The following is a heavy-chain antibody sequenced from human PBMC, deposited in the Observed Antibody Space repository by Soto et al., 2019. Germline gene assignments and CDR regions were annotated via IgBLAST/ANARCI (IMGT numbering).Heavy chain of an antibody. D-gene: IGHD2-2*01. CDR2: ISSSSSYT. Sequence: PGGSLRLSCAASGFTFSDYYMSWIRQAPGKGLEWVSYISSSSSYTNYADSVKGRFTISRDNAKNSLYLQMNSLRAEDTAVYYCARDSNQLPTWYDYWGQGTLVTVSS. CDR1: GFTFSDYY. J-gene: IGHJ4*02. V-gene: IGHV3-11*06. CDR3: ARDSNQLPTWYDY.